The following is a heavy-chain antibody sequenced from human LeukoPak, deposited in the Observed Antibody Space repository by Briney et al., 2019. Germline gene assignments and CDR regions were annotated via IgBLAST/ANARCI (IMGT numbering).Heavy chain of an antibody. CDR2: INEDGSHK. V-gene: IGHV3-7*04. D-gene: IGHD1-14*01. Sequence: GGSLRLSCAASGFMFSTYWMSWVRQAPGKGPEWVAIINEDGSHKNYLDSVRGRFTISRDNAKNSLYLQMDSLRAEDTAMYYCARHPDAGTTDYWGQGTLVTVSS. CDR3: ARHPDAGTTDY. J-gene: IGHJ4*02. CDR1: GFMFSTYW.